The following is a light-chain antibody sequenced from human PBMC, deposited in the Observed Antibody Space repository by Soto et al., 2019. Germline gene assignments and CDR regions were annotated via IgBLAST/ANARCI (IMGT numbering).Light chain of an antibody. J-gene: IGKJ1*01. CDR1: QSVSSSY. CDR2: GAS. CDR3: QQYGSSWT. Sequence: DIVLTQSPGTLSLSPGERATLSCRASQSVSSSYLAWYQQKPGQAPRLLIYGASSRATGIPYRISGSGCGTVFTLTISRLEPEDFAVYYCQQYGSSWTFGQGTKVEIK. V-gene: IGKV3-20*01.